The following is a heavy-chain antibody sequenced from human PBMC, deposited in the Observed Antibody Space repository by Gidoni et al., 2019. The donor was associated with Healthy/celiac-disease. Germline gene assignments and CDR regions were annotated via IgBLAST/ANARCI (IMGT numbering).Heavy chain of an antibody. V-gene: IGHV6-1*01. D-gene: IGHD6-19*01. CDR2: TYYRSKWYN. J-gene: IGHJ6*02. Sequence: GRTYYRSKWYNDYAVSVKSRITINPDTSKNQFSLQLNSVTPEDTAVYYCARNSVALGFGYYYGMDVWGQGTTVTVSS. CDR3: ARNSVALGFGYYYGMDV.